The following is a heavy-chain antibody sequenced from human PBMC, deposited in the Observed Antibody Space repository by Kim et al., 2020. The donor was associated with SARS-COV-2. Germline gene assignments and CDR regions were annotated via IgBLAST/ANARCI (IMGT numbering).Heavy chain of an antibody. J-gene: IGHJ4*02. Sequence: ADSVKGGFTVSRDKAKNTLYLQMDSLRAEDTAVYFCARDQSRSGPTTVDYWGQGTLVTVSS. CDR3: ARDQSRSGPTTVDY. D-gene: IGHD1-1*01. V-gene: IGHV3-74*01.